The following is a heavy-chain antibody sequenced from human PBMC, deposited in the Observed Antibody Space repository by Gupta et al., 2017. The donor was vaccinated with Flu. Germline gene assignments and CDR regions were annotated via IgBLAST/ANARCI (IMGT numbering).Heavy chain of an antibody. J-gene: IGHJ4*02. CDR3: AREGYISAANY. CDR1: AFNTYS. V-gene: IGHV3-7*01. CDR2: IKQDGNEK. Sequence: AFNTYSMSWVRQAPGKGLEWVANIKQDGNEKYYVDSVKGRFTISRDNAKNSLYLQMNSLRAEDTAVYDCAREGYISAANYWGQGTLVTVSS. D-gene: IGHD6-13*01.